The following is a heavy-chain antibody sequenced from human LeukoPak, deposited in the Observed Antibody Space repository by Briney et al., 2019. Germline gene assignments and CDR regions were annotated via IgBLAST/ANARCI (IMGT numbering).Heavy chain of an antibody. V-gene: IGHV3-11*01. Sequence: GGSLRLSCATSGFTFNNYWMSWIRQAPGKGPEWVSYIGSLGSAIYYADSVKGRFTISRDNAKNSLSLQMSSLRVEDTAVYYCARVYGSGSGPLDYWGQGTLVTVSS. CDR1: GFTFNNYW. D-gene: IGHD3-10*01. CDR2: IGSLGSAI. CDR3: ARVYGSGSGPLDY. J-gene: IGHJ4*02.